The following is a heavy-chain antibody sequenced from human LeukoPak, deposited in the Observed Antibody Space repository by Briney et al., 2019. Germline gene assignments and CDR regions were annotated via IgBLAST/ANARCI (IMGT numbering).Heavy chain of an antibody. CDR1: GFTFSVYA. V-gene: IGHV4-34*01. CDR2: INDSGST. J-gene: IGHJ4*02. Sequence: GSLRLSCSASGFTFSVYAMHWVRQPPGKGLEWIGEINDSGSTNYNASLKSRVTISVDPSKNQFSLKLSSVTAADTAVYYCARGLRLYSGYDFLRYWGQGTLVTVSS. CDR3: ARGLRLYSGYDFLRY. D-gene: IGHD5-12*01.